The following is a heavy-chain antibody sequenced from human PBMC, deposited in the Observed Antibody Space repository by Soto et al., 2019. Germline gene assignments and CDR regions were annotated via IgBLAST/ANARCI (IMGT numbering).Heavy chain of an antibody. J-gene: IGHJ4*02. CDR1: GFTFSSYG. Sequence: PGGSLRLSCAASGFTFSSYGMHWARQAPGKGLEWVAVISYDGSNKYYADSVKGRFTISRDNSKNTLYLQMNSLRAEDTAVYYCAKDDFFCISTSCPTGDYWGQGTLVIVSS. D-gene: IGHD2-2*01. V-gene: IGHV3-30*18. CDR3: AKDDFFCISTSCPTGDY. CDR2: ISYDGSNK.